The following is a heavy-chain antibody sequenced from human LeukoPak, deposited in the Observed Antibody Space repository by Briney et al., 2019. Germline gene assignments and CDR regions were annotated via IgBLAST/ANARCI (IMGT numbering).Heavy chain of an antibody. CDR2: IGPDGRTT. Sequence: GGSLRLSCAASGFTLSNYWMHWVRQTPGKGLMWVSRIGPDGRTTTYADSVKGRFTISRDSAKNTLYVQMNSLRAEDTAVYYCAKCPSGVLRYFAPIDYWGQGTLVTVSS. V-gene: IGHV3-74*03. CDR1: GFTLSNYW. D-gene: IGHD3-9*01. CDR3: AKCPSGVLRYFAPIDY. J-gene: IGHJ4*02.